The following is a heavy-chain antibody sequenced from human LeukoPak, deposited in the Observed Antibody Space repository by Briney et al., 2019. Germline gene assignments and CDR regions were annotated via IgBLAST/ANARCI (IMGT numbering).Heavy chain of an antibody. J-gene: IGHJ4*02. CDR1: GGTFSSYA. CDR3: ARALSDCSSASCLNDYLLPGDY. D-gene: IGHD2-2*01. Sequence: ASVKVSCKASGGTFSSYAISWVRQAPGQGLEWMGGIIPIFGTANYAQKFQGRVTITADDSTSTAYMELSSLRSEDTAVYYCARALSDCSSASCLNDYLLPGDYWGQGTLVTVSS. V-gene: IGHV1-69*13. CDR2: IIPIFGTA.